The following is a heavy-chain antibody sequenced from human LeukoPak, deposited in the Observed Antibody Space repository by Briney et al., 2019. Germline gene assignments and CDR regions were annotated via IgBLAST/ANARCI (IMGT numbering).Heavy chain of an antibody. Sequence: GASVKVSCKASGGTFSSYAISWVRQAPGQGLEWMGGIIPIFGTANYAQKFQGRVTITADESTSTAYIELSSLRSEDTAVYYCARRGYGDYDPGAYDYWGQGTLVTVSS. J-gene: IGHJ4*02. V-gene: IGHV1-69*01. CDR3: ARRGYGDYDPGAYDY. CDR1: GGTFSSYA. CDR2: IIPIFGTA. D-gene: IGHD4-17*01.